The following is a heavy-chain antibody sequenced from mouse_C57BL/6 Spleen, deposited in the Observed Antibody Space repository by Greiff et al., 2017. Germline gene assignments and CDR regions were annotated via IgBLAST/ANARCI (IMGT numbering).Heavy chain of an antibody. CDR1: GYAFSSSW. Sequence: VKLMESGPELVKPGASVKISCKASGYAFSSSWMNWVKQRPGKGLEWIGRICPGGGDTNYNWKFKGKATLSADKSSSTAYMQLISLTSEDSAVYFCARSYYDSSLDYWGQGTTLTVSS. CDR2: ICPGGGDT. J-gene: IGHJ2*01. D-gene: IGHD1-1*01. CDR3: ARSYYDSSLDY. V-gene: IGHV1-82*01.